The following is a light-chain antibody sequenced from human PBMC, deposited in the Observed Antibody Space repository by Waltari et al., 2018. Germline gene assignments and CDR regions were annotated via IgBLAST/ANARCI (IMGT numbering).Light chain of an antibody. CDR2: GSY. CDR3: QSFDRSLNGVI. Sequence: QSVLTQPPSVSGAPGQRVTISCTGSSSNIGAGYDVYWYQQLPRTAPQPPTDGSYNRPSGAPDRVSASKSGTSASLAITGLQAEDEADYYCQSFDRSLNGVIFGGGTKLTVL. CDR1: SSNIGAGYD. J-gene: IGLJ2*01. V-gene: IGLV1-40*01.